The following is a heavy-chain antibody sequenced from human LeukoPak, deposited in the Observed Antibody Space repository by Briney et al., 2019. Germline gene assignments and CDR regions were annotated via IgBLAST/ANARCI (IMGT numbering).Heavy chain of an antibody. J-gene: IGHJ4*02. CDR3: ARGRGYYDSSGYGDS. CDR2: MNPNSGNT. CDR1: GYAFISYD. V-gene: IGHV1-8*01. D-gene: IGHD3-22*01. Sequence: ASVKVSCKASGYAFISYDINWVRQATGQGLEWMGWMNPNSGNTGYAQKFLGRVTITRNTSISTAYMELSSLRSEDTAVYYCARGRGYYDSSGYGDSWGQGTLVTVSS.